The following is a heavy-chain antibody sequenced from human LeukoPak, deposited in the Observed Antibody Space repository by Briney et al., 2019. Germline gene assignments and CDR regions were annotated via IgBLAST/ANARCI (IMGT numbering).Heavy chain of an antibody. V-gene: IGHV3-30-3*01. CDR3: ARDTKLRYFDWLPDY. D-gene: IGHD3-9*01. J-gene: IGHJ4*02. CDR1: GFTFSSYA. Sequence: GGSLRLSCAASGFTFSSYAMHWVRQAPGKGLEWVAVISYDGSNKYYADSVKGRFTISRDNSKNTLYLQMNSLRVEDTAVYYCARDTKLRYFDWLPDYWGQGTLVTVSS. CDR2: ISYDGSNK.